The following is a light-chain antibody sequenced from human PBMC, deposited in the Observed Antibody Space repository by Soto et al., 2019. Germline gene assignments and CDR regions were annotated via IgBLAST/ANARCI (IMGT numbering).Light chain of an antibody. V-gene: IGKV1-5*01. Sequence: IQMTQSPSTLSASVGDRVTITCRASQSVSDWLAWYQQKPGNPPKLLIYDTSRLESGVPSRFSGSGSGTEFTLTISSLQPDDFATYYCQQYNSYTFGGGTKVDI. J-gene: IGKJ4*01. CDR1: QSVSDW. CDR3: QQYNSYT. CDR2: DTS.